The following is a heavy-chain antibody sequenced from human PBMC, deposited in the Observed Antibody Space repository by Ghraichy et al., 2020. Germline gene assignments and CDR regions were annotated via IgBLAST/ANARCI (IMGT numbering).Heavy chain of an antibody. J-gene: IGHJ4*02. Sequence: SETLSLTCTVSGGSISSSSYYWGWIRQPPGKGLEWIGSIYYSGSTYYNPSLKSRVTISVDTSKNQFSLKLSSVTAADTAVYYCASLYPGTTLFDYWGQGTLVTVSS. CDR2: IYYSGST. CDR3: ASLYPGTTLFDY. CDR1: GGSISSSSYY. V-gene: IGHV4-39*01. D-gene: IGHD1-7*01.